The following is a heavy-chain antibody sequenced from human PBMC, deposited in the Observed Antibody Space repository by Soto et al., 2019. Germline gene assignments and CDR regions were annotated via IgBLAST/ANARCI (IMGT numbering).Heavy chain of an antibody. D-gene: IGHD6-13*01. V-gene: IGHV3-30*04. CDR1: GFALRSNA. Sequence: GGPLRLSCDASGFALRSNAIHWVRQAPGKGLGWVAGISFEGGHKYYADSVKGRFTVSRDNSKNTVSLQMDSLTGEDSAGDYCVRAAGIAAAGSSQGVLWGQGP. J-gene: IGHJ4*02. CDR2: ISFEGGHK. CDR3: VRAAGIAAAGSSQGVL.